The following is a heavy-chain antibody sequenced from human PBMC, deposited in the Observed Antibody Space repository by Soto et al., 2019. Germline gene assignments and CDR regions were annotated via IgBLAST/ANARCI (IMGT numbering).Heavy chain of an antibody. CDR3: ARSNWNDVTNYGMDV. Sequence: PGGSLRLSCAASGFTFSSYDMRWVRQATGKGLEWVSAIGTAGDTYYPGSVKGRFTISRENAKNSLYLQMNSLRAGDTAVYYCARSNWNDVTNYGMDVWGKGTTVTVSS. V-gene: IGHV3-13*04. J-gene: IGHJ6*04. CDR1: GFTFSSYD. CDR2: IGTAGDT. D-gene: IGHD1-1*01.